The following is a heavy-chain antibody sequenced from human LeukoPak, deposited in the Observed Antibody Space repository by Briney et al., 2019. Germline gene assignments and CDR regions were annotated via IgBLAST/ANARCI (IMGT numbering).Heavy chain of an antibody. CDR1: GFTFSSYG. D-gene: IGHD2-2*03. V-gene: IGHV3-30*02. J-gene: IGHJ4*02. CDR3: ANLDIVVVPAATDNY. Sequence: GGSLRLXCAASGFTFSSYGMQWVRQAPGKGLEWVAFIRYDGSNKYYADSVKGRFTISRDNSKNTLYLQMNSLRAEDTAVYYCANLDIVVVPAATDNYWGQGTLVTVSS. CDR2: IRYDGSNK.